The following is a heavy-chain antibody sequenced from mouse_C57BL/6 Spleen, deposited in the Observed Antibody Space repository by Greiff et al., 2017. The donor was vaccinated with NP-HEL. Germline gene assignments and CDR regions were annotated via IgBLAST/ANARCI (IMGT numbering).Heavy chain of an antibody. CDR2: ISDGGSYT. CDR1: GFTFSSYA. J-gene: IGHJ4*01. V-gene: IGHV5-4*01. D-gene: IGHD1-1*01. Sequence: DVQLVESGGGLVKPGGSLKLSCAASGFTFSSYAMSWVRQTPEKRLEWVATISDGGSYTYYPDNVKGRFTISRDNAKNNLYLQMSHLKSEDTAMYYCAREGITTGGYAMDYWGQGTSVTVSS. CDR3: AREGITTGGYAMDY.